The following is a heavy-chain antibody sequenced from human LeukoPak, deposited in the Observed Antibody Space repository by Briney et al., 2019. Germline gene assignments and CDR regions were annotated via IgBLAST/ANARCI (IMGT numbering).Heavy chain of an antibody. D-gene: IGHD1-26*01. CDR3: AIKGPRYSGSYGP. V-gene: IGHV3-23*01. CDR1: GFTFSSHA. CDR2: ISTSGGST. Sequence: PGGSLRLSCAASGFTFSSHAMSWVRQAPGKGLEWVSSISTSGGSTYYADSVKGRFTISRDNSKNTLYLQMNSLRAEDTAVYYCAIKGPRYSGSYGPWGQGTLVTVSS. J-gene: IGHJ5*02.